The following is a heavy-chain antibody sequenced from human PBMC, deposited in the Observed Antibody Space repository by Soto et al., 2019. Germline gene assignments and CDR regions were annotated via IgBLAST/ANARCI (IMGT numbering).Heavy chain of an antibody. CDR2: INHSGRN. CDR1: GGSFSGYY. J-gene: IGHJ6*02. D-gene: IGHD6-13*01. Sequence: SETLYLTCAVYGGSFSGYYWSWIRQPPWKGLEWIGEINHSGRNNYNPSLKSRVNISVDTSKNQFSMKLSSVTAADTAVYYCARGRGYSSSWSYDGGLMDVWDQEITVTVS. V-gene: IGHV4-34*01. CDR3: ARGRGYSSSWSYDGGLMDV.